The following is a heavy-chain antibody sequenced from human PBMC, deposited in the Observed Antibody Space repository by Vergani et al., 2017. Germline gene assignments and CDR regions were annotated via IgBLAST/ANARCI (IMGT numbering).Heavy chain of an antibody. D-gene: IGHD7-27*01. CDR1: GFTFSSYA. V-gene: IGHV3-23*01. Sequence: EVQLLESGGGLVQPGGSLRLSCAASGFTFSSYAMSWVRQAPGKGLEWVSAFSGSGGSTYYADSVKGRFTISRDNSKNTVYLQMTSLTAGDTAVYYCAKVPNWGSYYFDYWGQGTLVTVSS. CDR3: AKVPNWGSYYFDY. J-gene: IGHJ4*02. CDR2: FSGSGGST.